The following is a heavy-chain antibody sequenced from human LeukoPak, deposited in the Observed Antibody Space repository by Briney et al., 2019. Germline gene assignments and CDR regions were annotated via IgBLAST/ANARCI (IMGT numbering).Heavy chain of an antibody. CDR3: ASSLRIPVVS. D-gene: IGHD6-19*01. J-gene: IGHJ5*02. Sequence: KASETLSLTCGVYGGSFNGYYWSWIRQPPGKGLEWIGEINHSGSTNYNPSLKSRVTISVDTSKNQFSLKLNSVTAADTAVYYCASSLRIPVVSWGQGNLVTVSS. CDR1: GGSFNGYY. CDR2: INHSGST. V-gene: IGHV4-34*01.